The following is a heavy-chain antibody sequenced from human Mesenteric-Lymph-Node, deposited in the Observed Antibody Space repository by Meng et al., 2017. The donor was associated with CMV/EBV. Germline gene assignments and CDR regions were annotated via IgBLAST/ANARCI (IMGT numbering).Heavy chain of an antibody. V-gene: IGHV3-30*02. J-gene: IGHJ4*02. CDR1: GFTFINYG. Sequence: GESLKISCAASGFTFINYGMHWVRQAPGKGLEWVAFIHYDGSDKYYADSVKGRFTISRDNAKKSLYLQMNSLRAEDTALYYCAKDGDRNYGYFDYWGQGTLVTVSS. CDR3: AKDGDRNYGYFDY. CDR2: IHYDGSDK. D-gene: IGHD4-11*01.